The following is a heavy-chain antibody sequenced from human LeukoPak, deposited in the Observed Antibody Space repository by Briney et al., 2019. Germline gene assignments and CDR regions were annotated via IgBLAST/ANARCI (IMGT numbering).Heavy chain of an antibody. J-gene: IGHJ5*02. Sequence: GASVKVSCKASGYTFTGYYMHWVRQAPGKGLEWMGGFDPEDGETIYAQKFQGRVTMTEDTSTDTAYMELSSLRSEDTAVYYCATALLRFLEWRYSGGWFDPWGQGTLVTVSS. V-gene: IGHV1-24*01. CDR3: ATALLRFLEWRYSGGWFDP. CDR2: FDPEDGET. D-gene: IGHD3-3*01. CDR1: GYTFTGYY.